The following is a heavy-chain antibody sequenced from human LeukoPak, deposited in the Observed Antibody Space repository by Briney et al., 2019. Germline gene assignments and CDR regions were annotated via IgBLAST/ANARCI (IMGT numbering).Heavy chain of an antibody. CDR2: ISTNIGGT. Sequence: GASVKVSCKASGYTFTGYYMHWVRQAPGQGLEWMGWISTNIGGTNYGQKFRGRVTMTKDTSVSTAYLELSGLTSDDTAVYYCARDGSFDFWGQGTLVTVSS. CDR1: GYTFTGYY. J-gene: IGHJ4*02. CDR3: ARDGSFDF. V-gene: IGHV1-2*02. D-gene: IGHD5-12*01.